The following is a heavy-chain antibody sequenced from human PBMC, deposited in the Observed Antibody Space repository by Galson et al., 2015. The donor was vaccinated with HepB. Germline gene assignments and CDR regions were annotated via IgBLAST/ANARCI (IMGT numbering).Heavy chain of an antibody. Sequence: LRLGGTASGFTLSIHWMHWVHHAQGLGLVWISRITRDGSVTKYADSVKGRFTISRDNAGNTLFLRRNSLRVDDTAVYYCARYLGAAGRPDFWGQGTLVTVSS. J-gene: IGHJ4*02. D-gene: IGHD6-13*01. V-gene: IGHV3-74*03. CDR1: GFTLSIHW. CDR2: ITRDGSVT. CDR3: ARYLGAAGRPDF.